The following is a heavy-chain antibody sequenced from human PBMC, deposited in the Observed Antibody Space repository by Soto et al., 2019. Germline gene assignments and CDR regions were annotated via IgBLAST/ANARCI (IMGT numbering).Heavy chain of an antibody. V-gene: IGHV4-30-2*01. Sequence: QLQLQESGSGXVXPXXXXSLTCAVSGGXISSGGYSWSWIRQPPGKGLEWIGYIYHSGSTYYNPSLKSRVTISVDRSKNQFSLKLSSVTXXDTXVXXCXRVPGPWGQGTLVTVSS. CDR3: XRVPGP. CDR1: GGXISSGGYS. CDR2: IYHSGST. J-gene: IGHJ5*02.